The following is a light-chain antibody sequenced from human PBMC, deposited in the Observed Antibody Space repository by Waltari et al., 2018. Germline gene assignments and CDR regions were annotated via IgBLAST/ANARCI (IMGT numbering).Light chain of an antibody. J-gene: IGKJ3*01. CDR2: DAS. CDR1: PSVSSY. Sequence: EIVLTQSPATLSLSPGERATLSCRASPSVSSYLAWYQQEPGQAPRLRSYDASNRATGIPARFSGSGSGTDFTLTISSLEPEDFAVYYCQQRSNWPPFTFGPGTKVDIK. V-gene: IGKV3-11*01. CDR3: QQRSNWPPFT.